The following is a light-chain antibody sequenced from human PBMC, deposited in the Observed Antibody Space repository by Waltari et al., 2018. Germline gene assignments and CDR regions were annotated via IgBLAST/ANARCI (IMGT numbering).Light chain of an antibody. CDR3: QQCNNWYT. V-gene: IGKV3-15*01. CDR2: DAS. CDR1: QSVGTN. J-gene: IGKJ2*01. Sequence: EIVMTQSPATLSVSPGERATLSCRASQSVGTNLAWYQQKPGQAPRLLIYDASTRATGIPARFSGSGSGTEFILTINSLQSEDFAVYYCQQCNNWYTFGQGTKLEIK.